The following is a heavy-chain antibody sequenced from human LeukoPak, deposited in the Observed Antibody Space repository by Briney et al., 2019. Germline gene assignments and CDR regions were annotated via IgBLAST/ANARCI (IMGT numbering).Heavy chain of an antibody. Sequence: GESLEISFKGSGYRFTNYWIGWVRPMPGKGLEWMGIIYPGDSDTRYSPSFQGQVTISADKSISTAYPQWSSLKASDTAMYYCAKAYYYDSSGYSPWGQGTLVTVSS. J-gene: IGHJ5*02. CDR2: IYPGDSDT. CDR3: AKAYYYDSSGYSP. V-gene: IGHV5-51*01. D-gene: IGHD3-22*01. CDR1: GYRFTNYW.